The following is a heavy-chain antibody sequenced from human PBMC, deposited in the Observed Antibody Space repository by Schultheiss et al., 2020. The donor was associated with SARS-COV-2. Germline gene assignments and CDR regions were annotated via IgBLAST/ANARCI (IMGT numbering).Heavy chain of an antibody. CDR2: IKQDGSEK. CDR3: ARDLTMVRGPSYYYYYMDV. Sequence: GGSLRLSCAASGFTFSDYYMSWIRQAPGKGLEWVANIKQDGSEKYYVDSVKGRFTISRDNAKNSLYLQMNSLRAEDTAVYYCARDLTMVRGPSYYYYYMDVWGKGTTVTVSS. CDR1: GFTFSDYY. D-gene: IGHD3-10*01. J-gene: IGHJ6*03. V-gene: IGHV3-7*01.